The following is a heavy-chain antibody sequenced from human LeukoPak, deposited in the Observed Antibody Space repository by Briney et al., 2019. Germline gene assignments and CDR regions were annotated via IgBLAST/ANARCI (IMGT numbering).Heavy chain of an antibody. Sequence: GGSLRLSCAASGFTVSSNYMSWVRHAPGKGLKWVSSIYSGGSTYYTDSVKGRFTIPREISKNTLFLQINSLRPDDTAVYYCARDGESGSGTFDYGGQGPVVSVS. J-gene: IGHJ4*02. V-gene: IGHV3-53*01. CDR3: ARDGESGSGTFDY. CDR2: IYSGGST. CDR1: GFTVSSNY. D-gene: IGHD3-10*01.